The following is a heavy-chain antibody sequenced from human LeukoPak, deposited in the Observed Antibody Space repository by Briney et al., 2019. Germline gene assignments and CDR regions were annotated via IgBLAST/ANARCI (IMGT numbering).Heavy chain of an antibody. Sequence: ASVKVSCKASGYTFTGYYMHWVRQAPGQGLEWMGWINPNSGGTNYAQKFQGRVTMTRDTSISTAYMELSRLRSDDTAVYYCARDRYVVRGVPNWFDPWGQGTLVTVSS. CDR1: GYTFTGYY. CDR2: INPNSGGT. V-gene: IGHV1-2*02. CDR3: ARDRYVVRGVPNWFDP. D-gene: IGHD3-10*01. J-gene: IGHJ5*02.